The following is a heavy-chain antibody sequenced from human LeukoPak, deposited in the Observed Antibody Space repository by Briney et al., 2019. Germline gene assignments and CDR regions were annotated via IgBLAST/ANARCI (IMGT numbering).Heavy chain of an antibody. D-gene: IGHD1-1*01. J-gene: IGHJ5*02. Sequence: ASVKVSCKASGYTFTSYDINWVRQATGQGLEWMGWMNPNSGNTGYAQKFQGRVTMTRNTSISTAYMELSSLRSEDTAVYYCARAQVRYPRNWFDPWGQGTLVTVSS. CDR2: MNPNSGNT. CDR3: ARAQVRYPRNWFDP. CDR1: GYTFTSYD. V-gene: IGHV1-8*01.